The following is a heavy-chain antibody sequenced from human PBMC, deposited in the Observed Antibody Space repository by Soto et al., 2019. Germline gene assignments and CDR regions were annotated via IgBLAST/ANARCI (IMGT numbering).Heavy chain of an antibody. V-gene: IGHV1-2*04. D-gene: IGHD6-13*01. Sequence: ASVKVSCKASGYTFTGYYMHWVRQAPGQGLEWMGWINPNSGGTNYAQKFQGWVTMTRDTSISTAYMELSRLRSDDTAVYYCAREAPSSAPPYSSSWYRTPPEYFDLWGRGTLVTVSS. CDR3: AREAPSSAPPYSSSWYRTPPEYFDL. CDR1: GYTFTGYY. CDR2: INPNSGGT. J-gene: IGHJ2*01.